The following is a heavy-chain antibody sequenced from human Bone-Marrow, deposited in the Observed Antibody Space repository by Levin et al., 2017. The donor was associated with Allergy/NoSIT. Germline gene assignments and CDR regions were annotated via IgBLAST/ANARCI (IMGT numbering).Heavy chain of an antibody. CDR1: GFTFSSYA. Sequence: AGGSLRLSCAASGFTFSSYAMSWVRQAPGKGLEWVSAISGSGGSTYYADSVKGRFTISRDNSKNTLYLQMNSLRAEDTAVYYCAKVRDSSGYSVKDYWGQGTLVTVSS. V-gene: IGHV3-23*01. J-gene: IGHJ4*02. CDR3: AKVRDSSGYSVKDY. CDR2: ISGSGGST. D-gene: IGHD3-22*01.